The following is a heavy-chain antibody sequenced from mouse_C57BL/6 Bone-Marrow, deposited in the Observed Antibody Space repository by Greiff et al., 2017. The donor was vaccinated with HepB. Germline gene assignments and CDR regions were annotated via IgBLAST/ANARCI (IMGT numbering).Heavy chain of an antibody. CDR3: TTDDYEGFAY. D-gene: IGHD2-4*01. V-gene: IGHV14-4*01. J-gene: IGHJ3*01. Sequence: DVQLQESGAELVRPGASVKLSCTASGFNIKDDYMHWVKQRPEQGLECIGWIDPENGDTEYASKFQGKATITADTSSNTAYLQLSSLTSEDTAVYYCTTDDYEGFAYWGQGTLVTVS. CDR1: GFNIKDDY. CDR2: IDPENGDT.